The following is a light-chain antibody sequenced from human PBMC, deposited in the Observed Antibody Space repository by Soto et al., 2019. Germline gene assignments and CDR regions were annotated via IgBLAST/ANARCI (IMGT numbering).Light chain of an antibody. CDR2: EVS. Sequence: QPDLTQPPSGSGSPGQSGTISCTGTSSDVGGYNYVSWYQQHPGKAPKLMIYEVSKRPSGVPDRFSGSKSGNTASLTVSGLQAEDEADYYCSSYAGSNNPPYVFGTGTKVTVL. CDR1: SSDVGGYNY. J-gene: IGLJ1*01. CDR3: SSYAGSNNPPYV. V-gene: IGLV2-8*01.